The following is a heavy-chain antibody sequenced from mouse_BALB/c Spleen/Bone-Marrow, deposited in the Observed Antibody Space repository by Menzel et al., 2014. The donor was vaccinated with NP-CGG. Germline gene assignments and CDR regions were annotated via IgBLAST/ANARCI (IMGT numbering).Heavy chain of an antibody. D-gene: IGHD2-3*01. V-gene: IGHV1S29*02. CDR2: IYPHSGNT. Sequence: VQLKESGPELVKPGASVKISCRASGYTFTDYNMHWVKQSHGESLEWIGYIYPHSGNTAYNQRFKNKATLTVDNSSSTAHMELRSLTSEDSAVYYCARFDDDYWGFAHWGQGTLVTVSA. CDR3: ARFDDDYWGFAH. J-gene: IGHJ3*01. CDR1: GYTFTDYN.